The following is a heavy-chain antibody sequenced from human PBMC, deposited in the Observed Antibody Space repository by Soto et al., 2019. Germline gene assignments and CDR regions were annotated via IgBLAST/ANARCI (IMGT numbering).Heavy chain of an antibody. Sequence: SETLSLTCTVSGGSISSYYWSWIRQPPWKGLEWIGYIYFRGTTNYNPSLKSRVTMSADTSKNQFSLKLNSVTAADTAVYYCARMNYYDTSGYPFDYWGQGMMVTVYS. D-gene: IGHD3-22*01. CDR3: ARMNYYDTSGYPFDY. J-gene: IGHJ4*02. CDR2: IYFRGTT. V-gene: IGHV4-59*01. CDR1: GGSISSYY.